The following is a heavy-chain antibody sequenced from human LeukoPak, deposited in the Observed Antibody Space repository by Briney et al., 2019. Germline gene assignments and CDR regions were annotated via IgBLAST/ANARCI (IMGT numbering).Heavy chain of an antibody. CDR1: GGSISSGGYY. V-gene: IGHV4-31*03. D-gene: IGHD3-3*01. CDR2: IYYSGST. Sequence: PSQTLSLTCTVSGGSISSGGYYWSWIRQRPGKGLEWIGYIYYSGSTYYNPSLKSRATISVDTSKNQFSLKLSSVTAADTAVYYCARVLRFLEFRFDPWGQGTLVTVSS. J-gene: IGHJ5*02. CDR3: ARVLRFLEFRFDP.